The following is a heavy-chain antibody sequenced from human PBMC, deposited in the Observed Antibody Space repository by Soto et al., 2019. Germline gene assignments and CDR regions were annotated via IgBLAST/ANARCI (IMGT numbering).Heavy chain of an antibody. CDR1: GGSVSVGDYY. CDR2: IFYNGNT. J-gene: IGHJ4*02. V-gene: IGHV4-61*08. Sequence: QVQLQESGPGLVKPSETLSLTCSVSGGSVSVGDYYWSWIRQPPGKGLEWIGNIFYNGNTNYNPSLKSRDTVPSETAKDQFSLTLTSVTASDTAVYYCARDYGEPYQAFFDSWGQGILVTVAS. D-gene: IGHD3-10*01. CDR3: ARDYGEPYQAFFDS.